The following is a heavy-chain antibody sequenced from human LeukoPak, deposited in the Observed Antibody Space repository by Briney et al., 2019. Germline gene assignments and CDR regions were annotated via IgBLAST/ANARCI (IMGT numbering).Heavy chain of an antibody. V-gene: IGHV4-59*12. CDR2: IYYSGST. CDR1: GGSISSYY. D-gene: IGHD4-17*01. J-gene: IGHJ4*02. Sequence: PSETLSLTCTVSGGSISSYYWSWIRQPPGKGLEWIGYIYYSGSTNYNPSLKSRVTISVDTSKNQFSLKLSSVTAADTAVYYCARVDGDADYWGQGTLVTVSS. CDR3: ARVDGDADY.